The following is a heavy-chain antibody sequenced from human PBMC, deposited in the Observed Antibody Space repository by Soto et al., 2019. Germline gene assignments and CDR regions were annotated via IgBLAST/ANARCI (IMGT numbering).Heavy chain of an antibody. CDR3: AKTANGWFSAFDI. J-gene: IGHJ3*02. CDR1: GFTFSSYA. D-gene: IGHD6-19*01. CDR2: ISGSGGTT. Sequence: EVQLLESGGGLVQPGGSLRLPCAASGFTFSSYATSWVRQAPGKGLEWVSAISGSGGTTYYADSVKGRFTFSRDNSKNTLYLQMNSLRAEDTAVYYCAKTANGWFSAFDIWGQGTMVTVSS. V-gene: IGHV3-23*01.